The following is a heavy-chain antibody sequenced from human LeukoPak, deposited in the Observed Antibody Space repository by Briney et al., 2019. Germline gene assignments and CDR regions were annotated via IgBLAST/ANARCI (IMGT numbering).Heavy chain of an antibody. CDR1: GYTFTCYG. V-gene: IGHV1-18*01. D-gene: IGHD4-23*01. CDR2: ISAYNGDT. CDR3: ARQLRWDQYYFDY. J-gene: IGHJ4*02. Sequence: ASVKVSCKASGYTFTCYGFSWVRQAPGQGLEWMGWISAYNGDTKYALNLQGRVTTTTDTSTSTAYMELRSLRSDDTAVYYCARQLRWDQYYFDYWGQGTLVTVSS.